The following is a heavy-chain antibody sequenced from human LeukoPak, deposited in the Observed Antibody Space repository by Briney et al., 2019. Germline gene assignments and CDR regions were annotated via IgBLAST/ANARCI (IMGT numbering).Heavy chain of an antibody. D-gene: IGHD2-2*01. CDR1: GFTFSSYW. Sequence: GGSLRLSCAASGFTFSSYWMHWVRQAPGKGLVWVSRITSDGSSTAYADSVKGRFTISRDNSKNTLYLQMNSLRAEDTAVYYCARAARGCTSCYDHYYYGMDVWGQGTTVTVSS. V-gene: IGHV3-74*01. CDR2: ITSDGSST. J-gene: IGHJ6*02. CDR3: ARAARGCTSCYDHYYYGMDV.